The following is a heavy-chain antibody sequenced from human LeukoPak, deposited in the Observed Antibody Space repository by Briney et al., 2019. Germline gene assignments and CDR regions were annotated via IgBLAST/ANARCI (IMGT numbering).Heavy chain of an antibody. D-gene: IGHD3-9*01. Sequence: GGSLRLSCVASGFTFDKYWMNWVRQAPGKGLEWVANIKQDGSEKHYVDAVKGRFTISRDNAKNSLYLQMNSLGVEDAAVYYCARDNRYDILTGYYTLNYFDYWGQGTLVTVSS. V-gene: IGHV3-7*01. CDR2: IKQDGSEK. CDR1: GFTFDKYW. J-gene: IGHJ4*02. CDR3: ARDNRYDILTGYYTLNYFDY.